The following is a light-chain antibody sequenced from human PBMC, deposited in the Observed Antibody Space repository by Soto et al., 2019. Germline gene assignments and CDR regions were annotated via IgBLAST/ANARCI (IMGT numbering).Light chain of an antibody. Sequence: EIVLTQSPGTLSVSPGERATLSCRASRGVTSDCLAWYRQRPGQAPRLLVYGASTRATGTPDRISGSGSGTDFTLTISRLEPEDFAVYYCQQCGSSRRTFGQGTRVEIK. J-gene: IGKJ1*01. CDR2: GAS. V-gene: IGKV3-20*01. CDR3: QQCGSSRRT. CDR1: RGVTSDC.